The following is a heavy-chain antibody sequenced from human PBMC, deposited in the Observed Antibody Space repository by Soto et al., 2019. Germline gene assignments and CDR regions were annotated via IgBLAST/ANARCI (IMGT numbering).Heavy chain of an antibody. CDR1: GFTSSSYW. CDR2: ISNDGSST. CDR3: ARDTYYYDSSDHFSADAFDI. J-gene: IGHJ3*02. V-gene: IGHV3-74*01. D-gene: IGHD3-22*01. Sequence: EVQLVESGGGLVQPGGSLRLSCAASGFTSSSYWSHWVRQAPGKGMVWVSRISNDGSSTNYADCVKGRFTISRDNAKNTVYLQMNSLRAEDTAVYYCARDTYYYDSSDHFSADAFDIWGQGTMVTVSS.